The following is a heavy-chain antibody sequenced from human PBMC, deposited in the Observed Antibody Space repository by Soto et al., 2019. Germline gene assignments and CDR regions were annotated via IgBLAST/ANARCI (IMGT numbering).Heavy chain of an antibody. V-gene: IGHV5-51*01. J-gene: IGHJ3*02. D-gene: IGHD6-19*01. CDR3: ARAVRVAGRPDVAFDI. CDR2: IYPGDSDT. CDR1: GYSFTSYW. Sequence: GESLKISCKGSGYSFTSYWIGWVRQMPGKGLEWMGIIYPGDSDTRYNPSLKSRVTISVDTSKNQFSLKLSSVTAADTAVYYCARAVRVAGRPDVAFDIWGQGTMVTVSS.